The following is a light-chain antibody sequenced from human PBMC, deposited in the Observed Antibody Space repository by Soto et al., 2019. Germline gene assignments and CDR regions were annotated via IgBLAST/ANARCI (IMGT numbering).Light chain of an antibody. Sequence: SALTQPASVSGSPGQSIAISCTGTSSDVGAYDYVSWYQQYPGKAPKLMIYDVSNRPSGVSDRFSGSKSGNTASLTISGLQAEDEADYYCSSYTSSSTPYVFGTGTKVTVL. V-gene: IGLV2-14*01. CDR2: DVS. CDR3: SSYTSSSTPYV. J-gene: IGLJ1*01. CDR1: SSDVGAYDY.